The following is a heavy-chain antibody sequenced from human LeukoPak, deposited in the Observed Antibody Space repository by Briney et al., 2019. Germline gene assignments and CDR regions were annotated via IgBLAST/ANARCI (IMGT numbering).Heavy chain of an antibody. D-gene: IGHD3-22*01. CDR2: INPNSGGT. V-gene: IGHV1-2*02. Sequence: ASVKVSCKASGYTFTGYYMHWVRQAPGQGLEWMGWINPNSGGTNYAQKFQGRVTMTRDTSISTAYMEPSSLRSEDTAVYYCATPIYYDSSGPLGYWGQGTLVTVSS. CDR1: GYTFTGYY. J-gene: IGHJ4*02. CDR3: ATPIYYDSSGPLGY.